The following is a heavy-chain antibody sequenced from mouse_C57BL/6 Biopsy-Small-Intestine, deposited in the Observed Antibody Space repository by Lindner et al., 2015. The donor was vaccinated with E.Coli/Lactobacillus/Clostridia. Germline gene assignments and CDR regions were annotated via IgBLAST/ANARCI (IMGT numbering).Heavy chain of an antibody. CDR2: INPSSGYT. Sequence: VQLQESGAELAKPGASVKLSCKASGYTFTSYWIHWVKQRPGQGLEWIGYINPSSGYTKYNQKFKDKATLTADKSSSTAYMRLSSLTYEDSAVYYCARNDYDHYYAMDYWGQGTSVTVSS. CDR1: GYTFTSYW. J-gene: IGHJ4*01. D-gene: IGHD2-4*01. V-gene: IGHV1-7*01. CDR3: ARNDYDHYYAMDY.